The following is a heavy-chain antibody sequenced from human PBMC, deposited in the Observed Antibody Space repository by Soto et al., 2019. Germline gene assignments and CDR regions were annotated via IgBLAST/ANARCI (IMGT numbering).Heavy chain of an antibody. Sequence: QVRLHESGPGLVKPSETLSLTCTVSTDSFNDYYWSWIRHTPGKGLEWIGYIYHTGNTNYNPSLESRVSISVDTSKIKFSMSLSSVTAADTAVYYCARDVGIHDAFDIWGQGTLVTVSS. CDR1: TDSFNDYY. CDR3: ARDVGIHDAFDI. D-gene: IGHD5-18*01. CDR2: IYHTGNT. J-gene: IGHJ3*02. V-gene: IGHV4-59*13.